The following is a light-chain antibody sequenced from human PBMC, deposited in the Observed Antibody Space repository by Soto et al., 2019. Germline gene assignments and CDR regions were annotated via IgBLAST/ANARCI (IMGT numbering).Light chain of an antibody. CDR2: YDD. Sequence: QSVLTQPPSVSEAPRQRVTISCSGSSSNIGNNGVNWYQQLPGKAPKLLIYYDDLLPSGVSDRFSASKSGTSASLAISGLQSEDEADYYCTAWDDSLNVYVFGAGTQLTVL. CDR1: SSNIGNNG. CDR3: TAWDDSLNVYV. V-gene: IGLV1-36*01. J-gene: IGLJ1*01.